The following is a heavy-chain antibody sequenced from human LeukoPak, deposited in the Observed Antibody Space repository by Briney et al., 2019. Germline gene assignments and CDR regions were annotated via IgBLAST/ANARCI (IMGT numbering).Heavy chain of an antibody. V-gene: IGHV3-23*01. Sequence: GGSLTLSCAASGFTFSSHRMSWVRNAPGQGLEWVSTISSSDDNTYYADSVKGRCTISRDNSKNTLYLQMNSLRAEDTAVYYCGRVTYGSGTYGAFDYWGQGTLVTVSS. CDR2: ISSSDDNT. CDR1: GFTFSSHR. D-gene: IGHD3-10*01. J-gene: IGHJ4*02. CDR3: GRVTYGSGTYGAFDY.